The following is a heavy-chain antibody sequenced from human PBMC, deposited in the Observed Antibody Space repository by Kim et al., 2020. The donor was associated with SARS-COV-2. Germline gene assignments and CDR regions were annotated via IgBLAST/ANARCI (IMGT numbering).Heavy chain of an antibody. V-gene: IGHV4-31*02. Sequence: SLKSRVTISGDTSKNQFSPKLSSVTAADTAVYYCARTRITMIVVVTHFGYWGQGTLVTVSS. D-gene: IGHD3-22*01. CDR3: ARTRITMIVVVTHFGY. J-gene: IGHJ4*02.